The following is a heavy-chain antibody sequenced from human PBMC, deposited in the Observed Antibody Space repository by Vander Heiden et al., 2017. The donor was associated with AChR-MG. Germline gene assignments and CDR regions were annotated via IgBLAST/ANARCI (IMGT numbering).Heavy chain of an antibody. J-gene: IGHJ4*02. Sequence: QVQLVESGGGVVQPGRSLRFSCAASGFTFSSYATHWVRQAPGKGLEWVAVISYDGSNKYYADSVKGRFTISRDNSKNTLYLQMNSLRAEDTAVYYCARGHWNDVNDYWGQGTLVTVSS. CDR3: ARGHWNDVNDY. CDR1: GFTFSSYA. V-gene: IGHV3-30-3*01. CDR2: ISYDGSNK. D-gene: IGHD1-1*01.